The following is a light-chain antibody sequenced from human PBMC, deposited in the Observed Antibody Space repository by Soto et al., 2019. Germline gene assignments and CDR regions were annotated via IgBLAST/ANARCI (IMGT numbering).Light chain of an antibody. CDR2: DAS. J-gene: IGKJ2*01. Sequence: EIVLTQSPGTLSLSPGERATLSCRASQSISSSYLAWYQQKPGQAPRLLIYDASSRATGIPDRFSGSGSGTDFTLTISRLEPEDLAVYYCQQYGSSSYTFGQRTQLEIK. CDR3: QQYGSSSYT. V-gene: IGKV3-20*01. CDR1: QSISSSY.